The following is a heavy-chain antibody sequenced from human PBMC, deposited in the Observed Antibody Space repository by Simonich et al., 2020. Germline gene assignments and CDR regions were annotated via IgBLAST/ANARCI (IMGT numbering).Heavy chain of an antibody. CDR3: ARYYGDLPFDY. J-gene: IGHJ4*02. CDR1: GYTFTGYY. V-gene: IGHV1-2*02. Sequence: QVQLVQSGAEVKKPGASVKVSCKASGYTFTGYYMHWVRQAPGQGLEGMGWINPNSGGTNYEQKYQGRVTRTRDTSISTAYMELSRLRSDDTAVYYCARYYGDLPFDYWGQGTLVTVSS. D-gene: IGHD3-3*01. CDR2: INPNSGGT.